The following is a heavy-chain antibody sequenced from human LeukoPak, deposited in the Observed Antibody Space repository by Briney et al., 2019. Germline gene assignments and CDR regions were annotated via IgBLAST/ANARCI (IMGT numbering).Heavy chain of an antibody. J-gene: IGHJ4*02. D-gene: IGHD2-8*02. V-gene: IGHV6-1*01. CDR2: TYYRSNWYS. Sequence: SQTLSLTCAISGDIVSSTDAAWNWIRQSPSRGLEWLGRTYYRSNWYSDYAVSVKGRITVDPDTSKNQFSLQLKSVTPEDSAVYYCARSTGWLNGHWGQGILVTVST. CDR3: ARSTGWLNGH. CDR1: GDIVSSTDAA.